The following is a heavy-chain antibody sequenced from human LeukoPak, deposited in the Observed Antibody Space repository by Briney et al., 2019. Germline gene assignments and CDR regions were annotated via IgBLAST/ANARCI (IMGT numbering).Heavy chain of an antibody. CDR2: INFSGGTA. CDR3: AKDRAANNWEFDF. J-gene: IGHJ4*02. D-gene: IGHD1-20*01. Sequence: PGGSLRLSCAASGFNFDSYAMSWVRQAPGKGLEWVSGINFSGGTAYYTDSVKGHFTISRDNSKNTLYLQMNSLRAEDTAIYYCAKDRAANNWEFDFWGQGTLVTVSS. CDR1: GFNFDSYA. V-gene: IGHV3-23*01.